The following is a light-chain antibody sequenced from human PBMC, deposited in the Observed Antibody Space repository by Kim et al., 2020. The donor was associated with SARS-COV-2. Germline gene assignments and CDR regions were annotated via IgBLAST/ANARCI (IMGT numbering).Light chain of an antibody. J-gene: IGLJ2*01. V-gene: IGLV1-40*01. Sequence: QRVTTSCPGSSSNLGAGYDVHWYQHLPGTAPKLLIYADNTRPSGVPYRFSGSKSGTSASLAITGLQAEDEADYYCQSYDRSLNGVIFGGGTQLTVL. CDR3: QSYDRSLNGVI. CDR2: ADN. CDR1: SSNLGAGYD.